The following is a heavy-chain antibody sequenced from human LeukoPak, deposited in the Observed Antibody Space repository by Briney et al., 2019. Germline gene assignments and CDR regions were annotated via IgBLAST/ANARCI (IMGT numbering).Heavy chain of an antibody. CDR3: ARQISHCSGGSCYSVYAFDI. Sequence: SVKVSCKASGFTFTSSAVQWVRQARGQRLEWIGWIVVGSGNTNYAQKFQERVTITRDMSTSTAYMELSSLRSEDTAVYYCARQISHCSGGSCYSVYAFDIWGQGTMVTVSS. D-gene: IGHD2-15*01. V-gene: IGHV1-58*01. J-gene: IGHJ3*02. CDR2: IVVGSGNT. CDR1: GFTFTSSA.